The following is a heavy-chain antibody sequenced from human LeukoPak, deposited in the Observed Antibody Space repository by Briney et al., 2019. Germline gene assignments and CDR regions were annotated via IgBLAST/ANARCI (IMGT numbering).Heavy chain of an antibody. J-gene: IGHJ6*02. D-gene: IGHD6-13*01. V-gene: IGHV4-59*01. CDR3: VRDSRYGSGWFEDGLDF. Sequence: PSEILSLTCTVSGDSIRSYYWSWIRQPPGQGLEWLGHINDRGSTNYNPSLQGRVTISIDTSKNQFSLKVNSVTAADTAVYYCVRDSRYGSGWFEDGLDFWGQGTTVTVSS. CDR2: INDRGST. CDR1: GDSIRSYY.